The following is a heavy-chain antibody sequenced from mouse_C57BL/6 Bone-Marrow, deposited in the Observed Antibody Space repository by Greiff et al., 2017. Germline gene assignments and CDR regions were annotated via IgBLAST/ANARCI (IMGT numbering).Heavy chain of an antibody. Sequence: VLLKESGAELVRPGASVKLSCTASGFNIKDDYMHWVKQRPEQGLEWIGWIDPENGDTEYASKFQGKATITADTSSNTAYLQLSSLTSEYSAVYYCTIYYYYPMDYWGQGTSVTVSS. D-gene: IGHD1-1*01. J-gene: IGHJ4*01. V-gene: IGHV14-4*01. CDR2: IDPENGDT. CDR1: GFNIKDDY. CDR3: TIYYYYPMDY.